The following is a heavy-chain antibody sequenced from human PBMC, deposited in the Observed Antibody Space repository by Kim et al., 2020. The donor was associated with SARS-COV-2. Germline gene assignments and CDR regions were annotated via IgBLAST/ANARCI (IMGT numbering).Heavy chain of an antibody. D-gene: IGHD6-19*01. CDR1: GYTFTSYY. V-gene: IGHV1-46*01. CDR2: INPSGGST. J-gene: IGHJ4*02. CDR3: ARDSSSLVLSSGWRVGFDY. Sequence: ASVKVSCKASGYTFTSYYMHWVRQAPGQGLEWMGIINPSGGSTSYAQKFQGRVTMTRDTSTSTVYMELSSLRSEDTAVYYCARDSSSLVLSSGWRVGFDYWGQGTLVTVSS.